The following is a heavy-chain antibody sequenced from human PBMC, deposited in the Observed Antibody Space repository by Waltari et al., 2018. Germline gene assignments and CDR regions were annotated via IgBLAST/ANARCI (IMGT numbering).Heavy chain of an antibody. CDR1: RFTFSNYW. V-gene: IGHV3-74*01. CDR2: INTDGSRK. D-gene: IGHD1-26*01. Sequence: EVQLVESGGGLVQPGGSLRLSCAASRFTFSNYWMHWVRQAPGKGLVWVSRINTDGSRKNYADSVKGRFTISRDNAKNTLYLQMNSLRAEDTAVYYCARGVGAMGYWGQGTLVTVSS. J-gene: IGHJ4*02. CDR3: ARGVGAMGY.